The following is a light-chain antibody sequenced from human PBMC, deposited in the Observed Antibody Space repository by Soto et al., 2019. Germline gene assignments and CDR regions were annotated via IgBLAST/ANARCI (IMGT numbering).Light chain of an antibody. CDR1: QSVSSSY. J-gene: IGKJ1*01. Sequence: EIVLTQSPGTLSLSPGERATLSCRASQSVSSSYLAWYQQKPGQAPRLLMYDVSNRATGIPDRFSGSGCGTDFTLTISRLEPEDFAVYYCQEYGNSRTFGQGTKVEIK. V-gene: IGKV3-20*01. CDR3: QEYGNSRT. CDR2: DVS.